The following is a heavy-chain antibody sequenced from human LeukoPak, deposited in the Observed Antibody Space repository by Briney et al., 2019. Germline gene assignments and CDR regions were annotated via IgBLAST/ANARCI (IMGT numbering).Heavy chain of an antibody. V-gene: IGHV3-7*01. J-gene: IGHJ4*02. Sequence: PGGSLRLSCAATGFSFTKYMMSWVRQAPGKGLEWVASIKQDGSEKYYVESMKGRFTISRDNAKNSLYLQMNSLRDEDTAIYYCARLFGSHDYWGQGTLVPVTS. CDR1: GFSFTKYM. CDR3: ARLFGSHDY. D-gene: IGHD1-26*01. CDR2: IKQDGSEK.